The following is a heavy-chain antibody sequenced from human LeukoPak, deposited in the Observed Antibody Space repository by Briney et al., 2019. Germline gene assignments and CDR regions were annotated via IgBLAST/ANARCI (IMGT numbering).Heavy chain of an antibody. Sequence: GGSLRLSCAVSGFTLSSFAMTWVRQAPGKGLECVSSISSRHLTTYYTDSVKGRFTISRDNSMNTLYLQMNSLRAEDTAVYYCTKDPNGDYVGAFDPWGQGTLVTVSS. CDR1: GFTLSSFA. CDR2: ISSRHLTT. V-gene: IGHV3-23*01. J-gene: IGHJ5*02. CDR3: TKDPNGDYVGAFDP. D-gene: IGHD4-17*01.